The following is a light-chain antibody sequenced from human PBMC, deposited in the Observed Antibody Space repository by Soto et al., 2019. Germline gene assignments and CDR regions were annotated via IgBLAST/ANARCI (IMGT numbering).Light chain of an antibody. V-gene: IGLV1-40*01. Sequence: QPVLTQPPSVSGAPGQWVTISCTGSGSNIGAGYDVHWYQQFPGTAPKLLIYGNNNRPSGVPDRFSGSKSGTSASLAITGLQAEDEADYYCSSYTAFTTYVFGSGTKVTVL. CDR3: SSYTAFTTYV. J-gene: IGLJ1*01. CDR2: GNN. CDR1: GSNIGAGYD.